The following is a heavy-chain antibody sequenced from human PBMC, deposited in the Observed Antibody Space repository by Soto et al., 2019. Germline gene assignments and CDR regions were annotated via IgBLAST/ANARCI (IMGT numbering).Heavy chain of an antibody. CDR2: INDNGGTT. Sequence: EVQLAESGGGLVQPGGSLRLSCSASGFTFSTYSMLWVRQAPGKGLQYVSAINDNGGTTSYADSVKGRFIISRDNSQNTLYIQMSSLRTEDTAVYYCVTGYSSGWYEIYWGQGTLVTVSS. CDR3: VTGYSSGWYEIY. D-gene: IGHD6-19*01. J-gene: IGHJ4*02. V-gene: IGHV3-64D*06. CDR1: GFTFSTYS.